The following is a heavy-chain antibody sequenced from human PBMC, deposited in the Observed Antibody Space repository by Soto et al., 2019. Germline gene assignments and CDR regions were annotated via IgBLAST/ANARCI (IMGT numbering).Heavy chain of an antibody. CDR1: GFTFSSYA. V-gene: IGHV3-23*01. J-gene: IGHJ6*02. CDR2: ISGSGGST. Sequence: PGGSLRLSCAASGFTFSSYAMSWVRQAPGKGLEWVSAISGSGGSTYYADSVKGRFTISRDNSKNTLYLQMNSLRAEDTAVYYCAKGDGSWGDYDFWSGYPNPYYYYGMDVWGQGTTVTVSS. CDR3: AKGDGSWGDYDFWSGYPNPYYYYGMDV. D-gene: IGHD3-3*01.